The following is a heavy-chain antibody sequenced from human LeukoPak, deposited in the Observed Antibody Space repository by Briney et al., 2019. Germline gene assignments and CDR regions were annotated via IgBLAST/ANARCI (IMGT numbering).Heavy chain of an antibody. CDR1: GYTFTSYY. CDR3: ARSDTEYSSSNSDY. D-gene: IGHD6-6*01. Sequence: GASVKVSCKASGYTFTSYYMHWVRQAPGQGVERMGTINPSGGSTSYAQTFQGRVTMTRDTSTSTVYMELSSLRSEDTAVYYCARSDTEYSSSNSDYWGQGTLVTVSS. CDR2: INPSGGST. J-gene: IGHJ4*02. V-gene: IGHV1-46*03.